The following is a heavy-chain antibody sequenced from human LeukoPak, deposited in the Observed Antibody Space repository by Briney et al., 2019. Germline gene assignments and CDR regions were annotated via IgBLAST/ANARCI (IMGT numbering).Heavy chain of an antibody. V-gene: IGHV3-48*03. CDR1: GFTFSSYQ. Sequence: GGSLRLSCGASGFTFSSYQMNWVRQAPGKGLQWVSYISSSGSTIYYADSVKGRFTISRDNAKNSLYLQMSSLRAEDTAVYYCTRITTAMDVDYWGQGTLVTVSS. CDR3: TRITTAMDVDY. D-gene: IGHD5-18*01. CDR2: ISSSGSTI. J-gene: IGHJ4*02.